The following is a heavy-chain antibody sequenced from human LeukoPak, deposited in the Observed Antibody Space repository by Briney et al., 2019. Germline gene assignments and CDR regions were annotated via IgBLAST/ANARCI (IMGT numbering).Heavy chain of an antibody. CDR1: RFTFSNHW. CDR3: ARYCGGDCYTPHDAFDI. Sequence: GGSLRPSCADSRFTFSNHWMTWVRQAPGKGLEWVANINQDGSGESYVDSVRGRFTISRDNAKNSLYLQMNSLRAEDTALYYCARYCGGDCYTPHDAFDIWGQGTMVTVSS. D-gene: IGHD2-21*02. V-gene: IGHV3-7*05. CDR2: INQDGSGE. J-gene: IGHJ3*02.